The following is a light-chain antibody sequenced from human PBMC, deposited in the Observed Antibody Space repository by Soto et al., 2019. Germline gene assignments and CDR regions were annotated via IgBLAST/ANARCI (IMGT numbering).Light chain of an antibody. J-gene: IGLJ3*02. CDR3: AAWDDNLNWV. V-gene: IGLV1-44*01. CDR2: SNN. Sequence: QSVLTQPPSASGTPGQRVTISCSGSSSNIGSNTVNWYQQLPGTAPKLLIYSNNQRPSGVPDRFSDSKSGTSASLAIGGLQSEDEADYYCAAWDDNLNWVFGGGTKLTVL. CDR1: SSNIGSNT.